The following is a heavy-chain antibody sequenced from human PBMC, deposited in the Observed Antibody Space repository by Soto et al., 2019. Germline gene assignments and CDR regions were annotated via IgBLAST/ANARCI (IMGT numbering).Heavy chain of an antibody. J-gene: IGHJ4*02. V-gene: IGHV1-69*02. CDR2: IIPILGIA. CDR3: ANGDYLDY. D-gene: IGHD4-17*01. CDR1: GGTFSSYT. Sequence: QVQLVQSGAEVKKPGSSVKLSCKASGGTFSSYTISWVRHAPGQGLEWMGRIIPILGIANYAQKFQGRVTITADKSTSTAYMELSSLRSEDTAVYYCANGDYLDYTGQGTLVTVSS.